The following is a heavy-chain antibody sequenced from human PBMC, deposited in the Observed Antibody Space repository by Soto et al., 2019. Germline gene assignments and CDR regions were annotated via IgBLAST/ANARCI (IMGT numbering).Heavy chain of an antibody. CDR3: VRDYYDTSGYPNTFDM. V-gene: IGHV3-21*01. D-gene: IGHD3-22*01. Sequence: PGGSLRLSCAASGFTLSRHTMNWVRQAPGKGLEWVSFIGSRTSVIYYADSVKGRFTISRDNAKNSLYLDLTRLRAEDTAVYFCVRDYYDTSGYPNTFDMWGQGTMVTVSS. J-gene: IGHJ3*02. CDR1: GFTLSRHT. CDR2: IGSRTSVI.